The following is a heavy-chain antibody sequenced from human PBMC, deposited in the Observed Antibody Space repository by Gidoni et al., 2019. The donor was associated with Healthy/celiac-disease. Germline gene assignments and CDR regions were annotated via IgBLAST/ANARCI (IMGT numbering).Heavy chain of an antibody. CDR2: IDYSGST. J-gene: IGHJ4*02. CDR3: ARLAGYCTNGVCYYFDY. V-gene: IGHV4-39*01. CDR1: GGSISSSSYY. D-gene: IGHD2-8*01. Sequence: QLQLQESGPGLVQPSETLSLTCTAPGGSISSSSYYWVWIRHPPGKGLEGIGSIDYSGSTSYNPSPKIRVTVSVDTTKSQFSLKLLSVTAADTAVYYCARLAGYCTNGVCYYFDYWCQGTLVTVSS.